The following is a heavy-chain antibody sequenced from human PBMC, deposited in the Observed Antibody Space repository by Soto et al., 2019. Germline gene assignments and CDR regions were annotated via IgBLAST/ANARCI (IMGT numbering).Heavy chain of an antibody. CDR2: IYHSGST. V-gene: IGHV4-38-2*01. CDR1: GYSISVAYY. CDR3: ARVPRLYYDSSGYDQQYYFDY. J-gene: IGHJ4*02. D-gene: IGHD3-22*01. Sequence: SETLSLTCVVSGYSISVAYYWGWIRQPPGKGLEWFGNIYHSGSTYYNPSLKSRVTISVDTSKNQFSLKLRSVTAADTAVYYCARVPRLYYDSSGYDQQYYFDYWGQGTQVTVSS.